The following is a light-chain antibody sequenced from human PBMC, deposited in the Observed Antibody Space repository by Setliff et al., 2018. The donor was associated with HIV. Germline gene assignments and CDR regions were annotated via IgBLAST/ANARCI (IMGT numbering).Light chain of an antibody. CDR3: SSYTSSNTSYV. Sequence: QSVLTQPASVSGSPGQSITISCTGTSSDVGGYSYVSWYQQHPGKAPKLIIYEVTNRPSGVSNRFSGSKSGNTASLTISGLQAEDEADYYCSSYTSSNTSYVFGAGTKATVL. J-gene: IGLJ1*01. CDR2: EVT. V-gene: IGLV2-14*01. CDR1: SSDVGGYSY.